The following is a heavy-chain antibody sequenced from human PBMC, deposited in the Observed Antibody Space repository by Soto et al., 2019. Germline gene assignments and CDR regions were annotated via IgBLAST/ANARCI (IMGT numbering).Heavy chain of an antibody. Sequence: SETVSLTCTVSDGSRSSYYWGWIRQPPGKGLEWIGYIFYTGSTNYNPSLKSRVTISVDTSKNQFSLKLSSVTAADTAVYYYARAKGRRGYSYRYVAFDIWGQGTMVTVSS. CDR1: DGSRSSYY. CDR3: ARAKGRRGYSYRYVAFDI. D-gene: IGHD5-18*01. V-gene: IGHV4-59*12. J-gene: IGHJ3*02. CDR2: IFYTGST.